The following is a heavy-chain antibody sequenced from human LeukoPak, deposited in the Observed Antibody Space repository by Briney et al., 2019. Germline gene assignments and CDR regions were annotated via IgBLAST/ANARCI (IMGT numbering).Heavy chain of an antibody. D-gene: IGHD6-6*01. V-gene: IGHV3-48*01. J-gene: IGHJ3*02. CDR1: GFTFSSYS. CDR2: ISSSSSTI. CDR3: AKDLLGSSSSRPDAFDI. Sequence: PGGSLRLSCAASGFTFSSYSMNWVRQAPGKGLEWVSYISSSSSTIYYADSVKGRFTISRDNSKNTLYLQMNSLRAEDTAVYYCAKDLLGSSSSRPDAFDIWGQGTMVTVSS.